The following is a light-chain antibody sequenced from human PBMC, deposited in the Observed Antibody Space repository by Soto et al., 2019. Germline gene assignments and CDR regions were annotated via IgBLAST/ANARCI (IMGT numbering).Light chain of an antibody. V-gene: IGKV3-20*01. J-gene: IGKJ1*01. CDR2: GTS. CDR3: HQYASSFGT. Sequence: EIVLTQSPGTLSLSPGETATLSCRASQTIGRNYLAWYQQKPGQAPRLLIFGTSTRATGIPDRFSGSGSGTDFTLSISRLEPEDFALYYCHQYASSFGTFGQGTKVDIK. CDR1: QTIGRNY.